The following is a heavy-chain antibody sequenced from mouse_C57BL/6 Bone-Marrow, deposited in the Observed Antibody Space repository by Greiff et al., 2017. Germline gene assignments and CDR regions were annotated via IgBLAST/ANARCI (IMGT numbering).Heavy chain of an antibody. V-gene: IGHV1-74*01. Sequence: QVQLQQPGAELVKPGASVKVSCKASGYTFTSYWMHWVKQSPGQGLEWIGRIHPSDSDTNYNQKFKGKATLTVDNSSSTAYMQLSSQTSADSSVYYCAIPLDYDGSSYGDWGKGTTLTVSS. J-gene: IGHJ2*01. CDR2: IHPSDSDT. CDR3: AIPLDYDGSSYGD. D-gene: IGHD1-1*01. CDR1: GYTFTSYW.